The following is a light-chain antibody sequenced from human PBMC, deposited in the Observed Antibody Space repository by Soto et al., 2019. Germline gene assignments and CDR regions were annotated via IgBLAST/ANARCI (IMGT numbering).Light chain of an antibody. CDR2: WAS. Sequence: DIVMTQSPDSLAVSLCERATINCKSSQSVLYSSNNKNYLAWYQQKPGQPPKLLIYWASTRVSGVPDRFSGSGSGPDFTLTISSVQAEDVAVYYCQQYYTTPPRTFGQGTKVEIK. J-gene: IGKJ1*01. V-gene: IGKV4-1*01. CDR3: QQYYTTPPRT. CDR1: QSVLYSSNNKNY.